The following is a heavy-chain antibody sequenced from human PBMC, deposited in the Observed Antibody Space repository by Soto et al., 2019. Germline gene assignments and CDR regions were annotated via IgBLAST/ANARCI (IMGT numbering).Heavy chain of an antibody. CDR2: VSNNGNSA. J-gene: IGHJ4*02. Sequence: GGSLRLSCAASGFTFSSYGMSWVRQAPGKGLEYVSAVSNNGNSAYYADSVKGRFTISRDNSKNTLYLQMNSLRAEDTAVYYCAIYSSGWYPLDYWGQGTLVTVSS. CDR3: AIYSSGWYPLDY. D-gene: IGHD6-19*01. V-gene: IGHV3-64*04. CDR1: GFTFSSYG.